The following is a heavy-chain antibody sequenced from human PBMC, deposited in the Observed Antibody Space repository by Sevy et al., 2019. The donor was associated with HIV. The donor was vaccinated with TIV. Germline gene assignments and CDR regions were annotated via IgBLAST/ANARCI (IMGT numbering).Heavy chain of an antibody. Sequence: GGSLRLSCAASGFTFSAYSMNWVRQAPGKGLEWVSYISSSGNTIYYAASVKGRFTISRDNAKNSLYLQMNSLRAEDTAVYYCARDPPLRFFDYWGQGTLVTVSS. CDR1: GFTFSAYS. V-gene: IGHV3-48*01. J-gene: IGHJ4*02. D-gene: IGHD3-3*01. CDR3: ARDPPLRFFDY. CDR2: ISSSGNTI.